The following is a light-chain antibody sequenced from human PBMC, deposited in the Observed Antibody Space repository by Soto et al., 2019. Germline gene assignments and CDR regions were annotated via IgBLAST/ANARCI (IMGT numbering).Light chain of an antibody. V-gene: IGKV3-11*01. CDR3: QQRSNSPRT. J-gene: IGKJ2*01. CDR1: QPITSY. CDR2: DAS. Sequence: EIVLTQSPATLSLSPGERATLSCRASQPITSYLAWYQQKPAQAPRLLIYDASNRATGIPARFSGSGSGTDFTLTISSLEPEDFAVYYCQQRSNSPRTFGQGTKLEIK.